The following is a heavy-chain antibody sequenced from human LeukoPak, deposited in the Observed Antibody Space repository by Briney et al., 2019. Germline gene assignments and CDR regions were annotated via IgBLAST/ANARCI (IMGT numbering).Heavy chain of an antibody. J-gene: IGHJ4*02. CDR1: GGSIRSSYYY. Sequence: PSETLSLTCTVSGGSIRSSYYYWSWIRQHPGKGLEWIGYIYYSGSTYYNPSLKSRVTISVGTSKNQFSLKLSSVTAADTAVYYCARGSIAARDFDYWGQGTLDTVSS. CDR2: IYYSGST. D-gene: IGHD6-6*01. CDR3: ARGSIAARDFDY. V-gene: IGHV4-31*03.